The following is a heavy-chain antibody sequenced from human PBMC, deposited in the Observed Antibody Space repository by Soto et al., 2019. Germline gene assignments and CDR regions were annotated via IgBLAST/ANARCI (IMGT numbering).Heavy chain of an antibody. CDR2: ISGSGGST. CDR1: GFTFSSYA. Sequence: GGSLRLSCAASGFTFSSYAMSWVRQAPGKGLEWVSAISGSGGSTYYADSVKGRFTISRDNSKNTLYLQMNSLRAEDTAVYYCAKDPYRQWLTIGGDAFDIWGQGTMVTVSS. V-gene: IGHV3-23*01. J-gene: IGHJ3*02. CDR3: AKDPYRQWLTIGGDAFDI. D-gene: IGHD6-19*01.